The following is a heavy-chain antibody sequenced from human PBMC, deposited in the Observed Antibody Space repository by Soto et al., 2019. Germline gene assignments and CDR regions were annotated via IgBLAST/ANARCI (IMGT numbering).Heavy chain of an antibody. CDR1: GFTFSNAW. CDR3: TTSDILTGYYRRKFDY. Sequence: GGSLRLSCAASGFTFSNAWMSWVRQAPGKGLEWVGRIKSKTDGGTTDYAAPVKGRFTISRDDSKNTLYLQMNSLKTEDTAVYYCTTSDILTGYYRRKFDYWGQGTLVIVSS. CDR2: IKSKTDGGTT. J-gene: IGHJ4*02. V-gene: IGHV3-15*01. D-gene: IGHD3-9*01.